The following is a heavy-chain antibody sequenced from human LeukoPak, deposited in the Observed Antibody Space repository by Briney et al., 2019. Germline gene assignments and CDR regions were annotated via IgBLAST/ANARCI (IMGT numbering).Heavy chain of an antibody. D-gene: IGHD2-15*01. J-gene: IGHJ1*01. CDR1: GFTFSSFG. V-gene: IGHV3-30*02. CDR3: AKECCSGGTCYGYFQN. Sequence: GGSLRLSCAASGFTFSSFGMHWVRQAPGKGLEWVAFIRCDGSNKYYTDSVKGRFTVSRDNSKNTLYLQMNSLRAEDTAVYYCAKECCSGGTCYGYFQNWGQGTLVTVSS. CDR2: IRCDGSNK.